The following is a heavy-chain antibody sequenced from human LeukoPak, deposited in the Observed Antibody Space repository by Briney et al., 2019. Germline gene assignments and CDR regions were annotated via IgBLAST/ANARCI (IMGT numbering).Heavy chain of an antibody. CDR3: ATKGGFAD. V-gene: IGHV3-48*03. CDR1: GFSLSSYE. J-gene: IGHJ4*02. Sequence: GGSLRLSWAASGFSLSSYEINWDSQAPGKGREWISYISSTGSAIFYADSVKGRFTISRDNAKNSLYLQMNSLRAEDTAFYYCATKGGFADWGQGTLATVSS. D-gene: IGHD5-12*01. CDR2: ISSTGSAI.